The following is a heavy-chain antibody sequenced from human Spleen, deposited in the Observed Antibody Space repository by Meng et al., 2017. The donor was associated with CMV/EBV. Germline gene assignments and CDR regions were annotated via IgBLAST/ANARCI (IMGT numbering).Heavy chain of an antibody. CDR1: GYSISSTNW. CDR2: IYYSGST. CDR3: ARNVPGTSAYYD. D-gene: IGHD3-22*01. Sequence: VQLQESGPGLVNPSDTLSLTCAVSGYSISSTNWWGWIRQPPGKGLEWIGYIYYSGSTSYNPSLKSRVTMSVDTSKNQFSLNLNSVTAVDTAVYYCARNVPGTSAYYDWGQGTLVTVFS. V-gene: IGHV4-28*01. J-gene: IGHJ4*02.